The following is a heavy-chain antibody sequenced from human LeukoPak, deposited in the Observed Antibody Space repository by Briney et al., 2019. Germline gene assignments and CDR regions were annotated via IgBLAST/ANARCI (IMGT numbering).Heavy chain of an antibody. CDR3: AREGVWGVRGVWGYDY. Sequence: GGSLRLSCAASGFTFSSYAMSWVRQAPGKGLEWVSYISSSGSTIYYADSVKGRFTISRDNAKNSLYLQMNSLRAEDTAVYYCAREGVWGVRGVWGYDYWGQGTLVTVSS. CDR2: ISSSGSTI. J-gene: IGHJ4*02. D-gene: IGHD3-10*01. CDR1: GFTFSSYA. V-gene: IGHV3-48*04.